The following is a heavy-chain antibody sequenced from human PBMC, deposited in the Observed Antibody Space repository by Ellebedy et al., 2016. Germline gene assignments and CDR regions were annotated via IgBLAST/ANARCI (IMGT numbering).Heavy chain of an antibody. CDR1: GGSISGYY. V-gene: IGHV4-59*08. D-gene: IGHD5-24*01. Sequence: SETLSLXCTVSGGSISGYYWSWIRQPPGKGLEWIGYIYSSGTTNYNPSLKSRVTMSVDTSKNHFSLELRSVTAADTAVYYCATLTIPGGSDSWGQGTLVTVSS. J-gene: IGHJ4*02. CDR2: IYSSGTT. CDR3: ATLTIPGGSDS.